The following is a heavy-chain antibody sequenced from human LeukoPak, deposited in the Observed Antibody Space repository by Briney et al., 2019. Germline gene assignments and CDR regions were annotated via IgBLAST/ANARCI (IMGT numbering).Heavy chain of an antibody. D-gene: IGHD2-15*01. J-gene: IGHJ4*02. CDR1: GGSFIGFP. V-gene: IGHV4-34*01. CDR3: ARDPTTVIAVSYYFDF. CDR2: INHSGST. Sequence: SETLSLTCAVSGGSFIGFPWNWIRQSPTKGLEWIGEINHSGSTNYNPSLKSRVAISVDTSKNQFSLRLRSVTAADTAVYYCARDPTTVIAVSYYFDFWGQGTQVTVSS.